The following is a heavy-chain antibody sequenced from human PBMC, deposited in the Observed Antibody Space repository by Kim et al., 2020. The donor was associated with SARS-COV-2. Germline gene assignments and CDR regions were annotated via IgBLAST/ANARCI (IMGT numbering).Heavy chain of an antibody. D-gene: IGHD3-3*01. Sequence: SLTTRVTRSVDTSKNQFSLKLSSVTAADTAVYYCARGIKIFGVVTNGMDVWGQGTTVTVSS. V-gene: IGHV4-31*02. J-gene: IGHJ6*02. CDR3: ARGIKIFGVVTNGMDV.